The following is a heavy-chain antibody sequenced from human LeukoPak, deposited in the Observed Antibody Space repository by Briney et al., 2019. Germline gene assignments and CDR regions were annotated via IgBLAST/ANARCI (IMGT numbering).Heavy chain of an antibody. CDR2: IYYSGST. D-gene: IGHD4-17*01. V-gene: IGHV4-59*01. Sequence: SETLSLTCTVSGGSISSYYWSWIRQPPGKGLEWIGYIYYSGSTNYNPSLKSRVPISVDTSKNQFSLQLSSVPAADTAVYYCARAARDYGPYTWFDPWGQGTLVTVSS. J-gene: IGHJ5*02. CDR3: ARAARDYGPYTWFDP. CDR1: GGSISSYY.